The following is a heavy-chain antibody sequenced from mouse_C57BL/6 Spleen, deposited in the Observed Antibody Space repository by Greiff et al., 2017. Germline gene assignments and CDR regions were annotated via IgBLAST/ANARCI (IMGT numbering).Heavy chain of an antibody. V-gene: IGHV1-82*01. D-gene: IGHD2-10*02. CDR1: GYAFSSSW. CDR3: ARRFRYGNYGYFDV. CDR2: IYPGDGDT. Sequence: QVQLKESGPELVKPGASVKISCKASGYAFSSSWMNWVKQRPGTGLEWIGRIYPGDGDTNYNGKFKGKATLTADKSSSTAYMQLSSLTSEDSAVYFCARRFRYGNYGYFDVWGTGTTVTVSS. J-gene: IGHJ1*03.